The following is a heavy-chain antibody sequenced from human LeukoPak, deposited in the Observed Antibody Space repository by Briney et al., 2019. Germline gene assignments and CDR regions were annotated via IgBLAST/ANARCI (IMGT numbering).Heavy chain of an antibody. J-gene: IGHJ5*02. Sequence: PSETLFLTFTLSGTSVSNNGGTSSRQPAGKGLEWIGRLSASASTNFNPSLKSRVTISGDKTNKQSSLKLSSVTASDTSRYYCAREADGASHFLTCGEGILVTVSS. CDR1: GTSVSNNG. CDR2: LSASAST. CDR3: AREADGASHFLT. V-gene: IGHV4-4*07. D-gene: IGHD1-26*01.